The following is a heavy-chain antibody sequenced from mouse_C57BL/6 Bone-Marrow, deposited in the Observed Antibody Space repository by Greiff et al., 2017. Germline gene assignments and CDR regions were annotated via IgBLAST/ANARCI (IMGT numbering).Heavy chain of an antibody. CDR3: ARHLYYGNYGFYAMDY. CDR1: GFTFSSYG. J-gene: IGHJ4*01. V-gene: IGHV5-6*01. CDR2: ISSGGSYT. D-gene: IGHD2-1*01. Sequence: EVQLVESGGDLVKPGGSLKLSCAASGFTFSSYGMSWVRQTPDKRLEWVATISSGGSYTYYPDSVKGRFTISRDNAKNPLYLQMSSLKSEDTAMYYCARHLYYGNYGFYAMDYWGQGTSVTVSS.